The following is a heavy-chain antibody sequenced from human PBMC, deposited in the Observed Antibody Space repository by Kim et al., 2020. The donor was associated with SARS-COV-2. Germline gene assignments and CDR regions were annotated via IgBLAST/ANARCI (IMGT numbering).Heavy chain of an antibody. CDR2: INHRGST. V-gene: IGHV4-34*01. J-gene: IGHJ4*02. Sequence: SETLSLTCAVSGGSFGGYFWSWIRQTPGKGLEWIGEINHRGSTNNNPSLKSRVTISTDTSKSQFSLWLRSVTAADTAMDYCARGLLVWIGGFYFYWGQVT. D-gene: IGHD3-3*01. CDR3: ARGLLVWIGGFYFY. CDR1: GGSFGGYF.